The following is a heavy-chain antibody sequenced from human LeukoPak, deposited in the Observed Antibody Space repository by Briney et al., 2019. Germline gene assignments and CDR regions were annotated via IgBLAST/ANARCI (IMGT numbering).Heavy chain of an antibody. D-gene: IGHD1-26*01. Sequence: PGGSLRLSCAASGFIFSTYTMHWVRQAPGRGPRWVASTSYDGNDNFYADSVEGRFTISRDNSKNTLYLQMNSLRAEDTAVYYCAKDTTPPKVGLDPWGQGTLVTVSS. J-gene: IGHJ5*02. V-gene: IGHV3-30*04. CDR2: TSYDGNDN. CDR3: AKDTTPPKVGLDP. CDR1: GFIFSTYT.